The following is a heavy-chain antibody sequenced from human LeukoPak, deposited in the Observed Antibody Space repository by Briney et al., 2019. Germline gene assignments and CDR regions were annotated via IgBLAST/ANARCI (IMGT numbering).Heavy chain of an antibody. D-gene: IGHD6-13*01. J-gene: IGHJ3*02. CDR3: AHGRQQTDAFDT. CDR1: GFTFSSYG. CDR2: ISYDGSNK. V-gene: IGHV3-30*03. Sequence: GGSLRLSCAASGFTFSSYGMHWVRQAPGKGLEWVAVISYDGSNKYYADSVKGRFTISRDNSKNTLYLQMNSLRAEDTAVYYCAHGRQQTDAFDTWGQGTMVTVSS.